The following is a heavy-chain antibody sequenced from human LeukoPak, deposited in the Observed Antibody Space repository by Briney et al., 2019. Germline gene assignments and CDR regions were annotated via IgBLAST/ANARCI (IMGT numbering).Heavy chain of an antibody. D-gene: IGHD5-18*01. CDR3: ARAPRTPGYSSWIDY. CDR1: GYTFTSYY. CDR2: MNPNSGNT. V-gene: IGHV1-8*01. Sequence: ASVKVSCKASGYTFTSYYMHWVRQATGQGLEWMGWMNPNSGNTGYAQKFQGRVTITTDESTSTAYMELSSLRSEDTAVYYCARAPRTPGYSSWIDYWGQGTLVTVSS. J-gene: IGHJ4*02.